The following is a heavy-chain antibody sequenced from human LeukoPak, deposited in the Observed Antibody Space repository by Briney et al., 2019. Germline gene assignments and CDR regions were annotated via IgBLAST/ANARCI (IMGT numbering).Heavy chain of an antibody. CDR3: AGSATGTHAEIGY. Sequence: SETLSLTCSVSGGSISSYYWSWIRQPPGKGLEWIGYLYNTGSTNYNPSLKSRITISADTSKNQLSLRLESATAADTAVYYCAGSATGTHAEIGYWGQGTLVTVSS. D-gene: IGHD1-1*01. V-gene: IGHV4-59*01. J-gene: IGHJ4*02. CDR2: LYNTGST. CDR1: GGSISSYY.